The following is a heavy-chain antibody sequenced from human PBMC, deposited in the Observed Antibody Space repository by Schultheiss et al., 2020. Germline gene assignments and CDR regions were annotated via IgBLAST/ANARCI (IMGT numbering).Heavy chain of an antibody. J-gene: IGHJ4*02. D-gene: IGHD6-13*01. Sequence: SETLSLTCTISGGSMTDYYWNWIRQPPGKGLEWIGYIYYSGNTYYNPSLKSRVTISVDTSKNQFSLKLSSVTAADTAVYYCARSNSSSWHYFDYWGQGTLGTVSS. CDR1: GGSMTDYY. V-gene: IGHV4-59*08. CDR2: IYYSGNT. CDR3: ARSNSSSWHYFDY.